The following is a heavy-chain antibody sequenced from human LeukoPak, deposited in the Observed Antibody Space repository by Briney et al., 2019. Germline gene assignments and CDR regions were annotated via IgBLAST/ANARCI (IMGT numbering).Heavy chain of an antibody. Sequence: PGGSLRLSCAASGFTFSSYSMNWVRQAPGKGLEWVSYISSGSGTIYYADSVKGRFTISRDNAKNSLYLQMNSLRAEDTAVYYCARDLRTTAGIHDYWGQGTLVTVSS. CDR3: ARDLRTTAGIHDY. D-gene: IGHD4-17*01. CDR1: GFTFSSYS. CDR2: ISSGSGTI. V-gene: IGHV3-48*04. J-gene: IGHJ4*02.